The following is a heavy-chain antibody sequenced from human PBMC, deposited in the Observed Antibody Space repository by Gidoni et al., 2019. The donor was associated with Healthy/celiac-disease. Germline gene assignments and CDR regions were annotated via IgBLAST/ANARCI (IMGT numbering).Heavy chain of an antibody. CDR1: GFTFSGSA. CDR3: TREGSSYYDFWSGYFVGMDV. CDR2: IRSKANSDAT. Sequence: EVQLVESGGGLVQPGGSLKLSCAASGFTFSGSAMHWVRQASGKGLEWVGRIRSKANSDATAYAASVKGRFTISRDDSKNTAYLQMNSLKTEDTAVYYCTREGSSYYDFWSGYFVGMDVWGQGTTVTVSS. D-gene: IGHD3-3*01. J-gene: IGHJ6*02. V-gene: IGHV3-73*01.